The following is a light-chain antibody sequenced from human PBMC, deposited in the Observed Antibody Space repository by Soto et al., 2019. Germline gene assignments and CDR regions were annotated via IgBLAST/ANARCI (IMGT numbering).Light chain of an antibody. CDR2: GAS. Sequence: EIVMPQSPATLSVVPGARSTLSRRASQSVSSNLAWYQQKPGQANRLLTYGASTRATGIPARFSGSGSGTEFTLTISSLQPEEFATYYCIKHNTFPWTVGQGTKVDIK. V-gene: IGKV3-15*01. CDR1: QSVSSN. CDR3: IKHNTFPWT. J-gene: IGKJ1*01.